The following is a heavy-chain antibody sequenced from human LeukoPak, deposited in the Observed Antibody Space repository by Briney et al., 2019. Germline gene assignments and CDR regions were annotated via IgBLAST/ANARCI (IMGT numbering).Heavy chain of an antibody. CDR1: GYTFTGYY. Sequence: GASVKASCKASGYTFTGYYMHWVRQAPGQGLEWMGWINPNSGGTNYAQKFQGRVTMTRDTSISTAYMELSRLRSDDTAVYYCARDGVDTAMVFDYWGQGTLVTVSS. D-gene: IGHD5-18*01. CDR2: INPNSGGT. V-gene: IGHV1-2*02. CDR3: ARDGVDTAMVFDY. J-gene: IGHJ4*02.